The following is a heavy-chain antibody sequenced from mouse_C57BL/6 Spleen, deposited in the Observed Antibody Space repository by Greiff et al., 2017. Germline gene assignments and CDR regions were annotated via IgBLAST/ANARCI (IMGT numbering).Heavy chain of an antibody. V-gene: IGHV1-55*01. CDR3: AREEFYYSNYYAMDY. D-gene: IGHD2-5*01. J-gene: IGHJ4*01. CDR1: GYTFTSYW. CDR2: IYPGSGST. Sequence: QVQLQQPGAELVKPGASVKMSCKASGYTFTSYWITWVKQRPGQGLEWIGDIYPGSGSTNYNETFKSKATLTVDTSSSTAYMQLSSLTSEDSAVYYCAREEFYYSNYYAMDYWGQGTSVTVSS.